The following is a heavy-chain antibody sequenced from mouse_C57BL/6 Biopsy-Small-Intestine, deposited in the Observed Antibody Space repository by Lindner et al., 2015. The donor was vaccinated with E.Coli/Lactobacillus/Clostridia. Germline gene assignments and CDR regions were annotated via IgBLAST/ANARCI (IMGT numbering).Heavy chain of an antibody. CDR3: ARGGDFDY. V-gene: IGHV1-20*01. Sequence: VQLQESGPELVKPGASVKIFCKASGYSFTDYFMNWVMQSHGKSLEWIGRINPYNGDTFYNQKFKGKATLTVDKSSTTAHMELRSLTSEDSAVYYCARGGDFDYWGQGTTLTVSS. CDR2: INPYNGDT. CDR1: GYSFTDYF. J-gene: IGHJ2*01.